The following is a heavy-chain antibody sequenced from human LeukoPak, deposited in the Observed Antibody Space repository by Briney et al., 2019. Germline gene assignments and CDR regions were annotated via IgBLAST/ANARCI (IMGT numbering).Heavy chain of an antibody. CDR3: ARHPCTASCRGGFDP. CDR1: GGSISSGDYY. D-gene: IGHD2-2*01. Sequence: SETLSLTCTVSGGSISSGDYYWSWIRQPPGKGLEWIAYMYYNGSTYYNPSLKSRVTISVDTSRNQFSLKLSSVTAADTAVYYCARHPCTASCRGGFDPWGQGTLVTVSS. CDR2: MYYNGST. V-gene: IGHV4-30-4*01. J-gene: IGHJ5*02.